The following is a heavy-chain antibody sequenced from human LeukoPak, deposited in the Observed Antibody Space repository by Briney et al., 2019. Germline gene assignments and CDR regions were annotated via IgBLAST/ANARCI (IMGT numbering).Heavy chain of an antibody. J-gene: IGHJ4*02. V-gene: IGHV1-8*01. CDR2: MNPNSGNT. CDR3: ARRAYYYDSSVYYYYFDY. CDR1: GYTFTSYD. D-gene: IGHD3-22*01. Sequence: ASVKVSCKASGYTFTSYDINWVRQATGQGLEWMGWMNPNSGNTGYAQKFQGRVTMTRNTSISTAYMELSSLRSEDTAVYYCARRAYYYDSSVYYYYFDYWGQGTLVTVSS.